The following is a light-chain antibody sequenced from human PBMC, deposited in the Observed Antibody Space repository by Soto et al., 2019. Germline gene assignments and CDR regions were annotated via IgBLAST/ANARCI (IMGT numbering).Light chain of an antibody. J-gene: IGLJ2*01. CDR1: SSNIGAGYD. V-gene: IGLV1-40*01. CDR3: QSYDSSLRGVV. CDR2: GNS. Sequence: QSVLTQPPSVSGAPGQRVTISCTGTSSNIGAGYDVHWYQQLPGTAPKLLIYGNSNRPSGVPDRFSGSKSGTSASLAITGLPDEDEADYYCQSYDSSLRGVVFGGGTKLTVL.